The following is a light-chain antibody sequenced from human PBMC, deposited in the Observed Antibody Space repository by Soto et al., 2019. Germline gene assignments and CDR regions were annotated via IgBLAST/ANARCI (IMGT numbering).Light chain of an antibody. CDR3: QQYNSYPWT. Sequence: DIQMTQSPSTLSASVGDRVTITCRASESISSWLAWYQQKPGKAPKLLIYDVSNLESGVPSRFSGRGSGTEFTLTISSLQPDDFATYYCQQYNSYPWTFGQGTKVDIK. J-gene: IGKJ1*01. CDR1: ESISSW. V-gene: IGKV1-5*01. CDR2: DVS.